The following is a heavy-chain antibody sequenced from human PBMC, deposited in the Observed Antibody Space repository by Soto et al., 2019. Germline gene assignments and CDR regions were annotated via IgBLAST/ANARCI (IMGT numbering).Heavy chain of an antibody. CDR2: ISYDGSIE. D-gene: IGHD1-20*01. CDR1: GFDSSSYA. Sequence: QVQLVESGGGVVQPGRSLRLSCAASGFDSSSYAMHWVCQAPGKGLEWVAVISYDGSIEYYADSVKGRFTISRDNSKNTLYLQMNSLRAEDTAMYYCASSLTGTLLDAFDIWGQGTVVTVSS. CDR3: ASSLTGTLLDAFDI. J-gene: IGHJ3*02. V-gene: IGHV3-30-3*01.